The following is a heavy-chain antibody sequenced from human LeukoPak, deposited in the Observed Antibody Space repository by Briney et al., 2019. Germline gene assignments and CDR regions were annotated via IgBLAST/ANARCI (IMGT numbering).Heavy chain of an antibody. CDR2: INWNGGDT. CDR1: GSNFEDYG. CDR3: ASWGEGALDN. V-gene: IGHV3-20*04. Sequence: GGSLRLSCADSGSNFEDYGMSWVRQAPGKGLEWVSGINWNGGDTDYADSVKGRFTISRDNAKKSLYLQMNSLRVEDTGVYYCASWGEGALDNWGQGTLVTVSS. D-gene: IGHD1-26*01. J-gene: IGHJ4*02.